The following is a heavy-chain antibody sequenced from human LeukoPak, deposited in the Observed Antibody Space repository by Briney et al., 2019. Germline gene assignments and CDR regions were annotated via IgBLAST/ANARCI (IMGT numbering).Heavy chain of an antibody. Sequence: ASVKVSCKASGYTFTGYYMHWVRQAPGQGLEWMGRINPNSGGTNYAQKFQGRVTMTRDTSISTAYMELSRLRSDGTAVYYCARAWGSGSYYKALYYYYYMDVWGKGTTVTVSS. CDR3: ARAWGSGSYYKALYYYYYMDV. D-gene: IGHD3-10*01. CDR2: INPNSGGT. J-gene: IGHJ6*03. V-gene: IGHV1-2*06. CDR1: GYTFTGYY.